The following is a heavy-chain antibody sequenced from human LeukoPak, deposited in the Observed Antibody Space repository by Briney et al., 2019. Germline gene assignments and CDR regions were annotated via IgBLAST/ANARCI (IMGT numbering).Heavy chain of an antibody. Sequence: GGSLRLSCAASGLTLSSYGMHWVRQAPGKGLEWVAVISYDGSNKYYADSVKGRFAISRDNSQNTLYLQMSSLRAEDTAVYYCAKDLTRIAAAGTSDYWGQGTLVTVSS. D-gene: IGHD6-13*01. CDR1: GLTLSSYG. CDR2: ISYDGSNK. V-gene: IGHV3-30*18. CDR3: AKDLTRIAAAGTSDY. J-gene: IGHJ4*02.